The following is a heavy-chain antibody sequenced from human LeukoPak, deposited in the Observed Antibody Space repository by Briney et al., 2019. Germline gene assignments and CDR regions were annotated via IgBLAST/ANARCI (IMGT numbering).Heavy chain of an antibody. V-gene: IGHV1-58*01. Sequence: SVEVSCRASGFTFTSSAVQWVRQARGQRLEWIGWIVVGSGNTNYAQKFQERGTITRDMSTSTAYMELSSLRSEDTAVYYCAAGTTMIVVVTDLWGQGTLVTVSS. J-gene: IGHJ5*02. D-gene: IGHD3-22*01. CDR2: IVVGSGNT. CDR1: GFTFTSSA. CDR3: AAGTTMIVVVTDL.